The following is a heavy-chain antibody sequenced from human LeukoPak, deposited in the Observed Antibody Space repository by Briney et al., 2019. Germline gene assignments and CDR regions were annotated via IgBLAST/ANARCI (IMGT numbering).Heavy chain of an antibody. Sequence: GGSLRLSCVASAFTFRTYSMHWVRQAPGKGLEWVSSISGSTSYIYYADSVRGRFTISRDNAKNSLYLQMNSLRPEDTAVYYCARGSDYVWGSYRPYFDYWGQGTLVTVSS. CDR1: AFTFRTYS. D-gene: IGHD3-16*02. V-gene: IGHV3-21*01. J-gene: IGHJ4*02. CDR2: ISGSTSYI. CDR3: ARGSDYVWGSYRPYFDY.